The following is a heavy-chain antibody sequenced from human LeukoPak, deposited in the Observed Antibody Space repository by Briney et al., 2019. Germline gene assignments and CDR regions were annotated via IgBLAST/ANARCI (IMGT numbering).Heavy chain of an antibody. CDR2: MNPNSGNT. V-gene: IGHV1-8*01. CDR1: GGTFTSYD. D-gene: IGHD6-19*01. J-gene: IGHJ4*02. Sequence: ASVKVSCTASGGTFTSYDINWVRQATGQGLEWMGWMNPNSGNTGYAQKFQGRVTMTRNTSISTAYMELRSLTSDDTAVYFCARKSNTSSGWFAFDYWGQGTLATVSS. CDR3: ARKSNTSSGWFAFDY.